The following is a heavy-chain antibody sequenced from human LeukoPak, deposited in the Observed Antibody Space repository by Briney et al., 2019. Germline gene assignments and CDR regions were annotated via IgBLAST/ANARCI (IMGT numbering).Heavy chain of an antibody. V-gene: IGHV5-51*01. CDR1: GYSFTRYW. CDR2: IYPGDSDT. J-gene: IGHJ5*02. Sequence: GESLKISCKSSGYSFTRYWIAWVRQMPGKGLEWMGTIYPGDSDTRYSPSFQGQVTISADKSISTAYLQWSSLKASDTAIYYCARALGDYGAGNYWDWFGPWGQGTLVTVSS. D-gene: IGHD3-10*01. CDR3: ARALGDYGAGNYWDWFGP.